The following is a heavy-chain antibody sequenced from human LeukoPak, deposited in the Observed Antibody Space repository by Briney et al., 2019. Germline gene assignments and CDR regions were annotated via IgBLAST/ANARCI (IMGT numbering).Heavy chain of an antibody. J-gene: IGHJ4*02. CDR3: ASEIPSGVG. CDR2: ISAYNGNT. Sequence: ASVKVSCKVSGYSLTELPMHWVRQAPGQGLEWMGWISAYNGNTNYAQKLQGRVTMTTDTSTSTAYMELRSLRSDDTAVYYCASEIPSGVGWGQGTLVTVSS. CDR1: GYSLTELP. V-gene: IGHV1-18*04.